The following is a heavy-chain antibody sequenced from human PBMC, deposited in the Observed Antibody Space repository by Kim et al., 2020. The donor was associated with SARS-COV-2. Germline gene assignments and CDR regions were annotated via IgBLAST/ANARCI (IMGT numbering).Heavy chain of an antibody. CDR3: ARDHYDFWSGYYKGWGDRYYYFDY. CDR1: GFTFSSYA. V-gene: IGHV3-30-3*01. D-gene: IGHD3-3*01. CDR2: ISYDGSNK. J-gene: IGHJ4*02. Sequence: GGSLRLSCAASGFTFSSYAMHWVRQAPGKGLEWVAVISYDGSNKYYADSVKGRFTISRDNSKNTLYLQMNSLRAEDTAVYYCARDHYDFWSGYYKGWGDRYYYFDYWGQGTLVTVSS.